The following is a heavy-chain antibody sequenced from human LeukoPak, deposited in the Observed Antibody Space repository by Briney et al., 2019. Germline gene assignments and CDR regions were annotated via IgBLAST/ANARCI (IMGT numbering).Heavy chain of an antibody. V-gene: IGHV4-59*10. CDR1: GGSFSGYY. Sequence: PSETLSLTCAVYGGSFSGYYWSWIRQPAGKGLEWIGRIYFTGTITYNPSLESRVTMSIDTSKNQFSLKLNSLTAADTAVYYCARDSGTTGEVKFDPWGQGTLVTVSS. CDR2: IYFTGTI. D-gene: IGHD3-10*01. J-gene: IGHJ5*02. CDR3: ARDSGTTGEVKFDP.